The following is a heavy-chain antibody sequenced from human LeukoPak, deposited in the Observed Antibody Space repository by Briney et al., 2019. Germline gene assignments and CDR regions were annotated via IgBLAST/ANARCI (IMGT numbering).Heavy chain of an antibody. CDR3: ARAGSHRNSGYDY. D-gene: IGHD5-12*01. CDR2: VSTSSTTM. J-gene: IGHJ4*02. V-gene: IGHV3-48*04. CDR1: GFTFSSFF. Sequence: GGSLRLSCAASGFTFSSFFMNWVRQAPGKGLEWVSYVSTSSTTMCYADSVEGRFTISRDNAKNSLYLQMNSLRAEDTAVYYCARAGSHRNSGYDYWGQGILVTVSS.